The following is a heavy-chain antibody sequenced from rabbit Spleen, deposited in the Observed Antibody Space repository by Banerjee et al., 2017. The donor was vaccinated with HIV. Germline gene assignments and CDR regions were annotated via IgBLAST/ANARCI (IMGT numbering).Heavy chain of an antibody. CDR3: ARDLASVVGWNFSL. CDR2: IYGGRSGST. J-gene: IGHJ4*01. Sequence: QEQLVESGGGLVQPGASLTLTCTPSGFSFSRGYDMCWVRQAPGKGLEWIACIYGGRSGSTTYANWAKGRFTISKTSSTTVTLQMTSLTVADTATYFCARDLASVVGWNFSLWGQGTLVTVS. V-gene: IGHV1S45*01. CDR1: GFSFSRGYD. D-gene: IGHD3-1*01.